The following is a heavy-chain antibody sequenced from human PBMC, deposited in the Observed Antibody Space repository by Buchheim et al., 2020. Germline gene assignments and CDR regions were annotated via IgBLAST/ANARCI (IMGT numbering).Heavy chain of an antibody. CDR2: IYTSGST. J-gene: IGHJ6*02. V-gene: IGHV4-4*07. D-gene: IGHD3-22*01. Sequence: QVQLQESGPGLVKPSETLSLTCTVSGGSISSYYWSWIRQPAGKGLEWIGRIYTSGSTNYNPSLKSRVTMSVDTSKNQFSLKLSSVTAADTAVYYCAGDYDSSGYDGDSYYYGMDVWGQGTT. CDR3: AGDYDSSGYDGDSYYYGMDV. CDR1: GGSISSYY.